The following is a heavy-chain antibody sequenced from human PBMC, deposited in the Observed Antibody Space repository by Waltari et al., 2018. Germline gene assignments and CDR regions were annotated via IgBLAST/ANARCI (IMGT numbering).Heavy chain of an antibody. V-gene: IGHV1-8*03. Sequence: QVQLVQSGAEVKKPGASVKVSCKASGYTFTSYDINWVRQATGQGLEWMGWMNPNSGNTGYAQKFQGRVTITADESTSTAYMELSSLRSEDTAVYYCARSRGLVAATHFDYWGQGTLVTVSS. CDR3: ARSRGLVAATHFDY. J-gene: IGHJ4*02. CDR1: GYTFTSYD. CDR2: MNPNSGNT. D-gene: IGHD2-15*01.